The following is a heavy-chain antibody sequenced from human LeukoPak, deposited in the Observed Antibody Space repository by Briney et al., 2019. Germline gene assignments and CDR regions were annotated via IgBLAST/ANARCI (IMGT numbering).Heavy chain of an antibody. D-gene: IGHD6-19*01. J-gene: IGHJ4*02. CDR1: GFTFSSYA. CDR2: ISGSGSGGST. CDR3: AKLLAVTNSYYFNY. V-gene: IGHV3-23*01. Sequence: PGGSLRLSCAASGFTFSSYAMSWVRQAPGKGLDWVSTISGSGSGGSTYYADSVKGRFTISRDNSKDTLYLQMNSLRAEDTAVYYCAKLLAVTNSYYFNYWGQGTLVTVSS.